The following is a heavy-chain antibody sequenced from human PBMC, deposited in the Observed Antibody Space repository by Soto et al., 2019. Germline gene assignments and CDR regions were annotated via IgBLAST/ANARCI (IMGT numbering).Heavy chain of an antibody. D-gene: IGHD2-15*01. Sequence: QVHLVQSGAEVKKPGASVKVSCKASGYTFNSYGITWVRRAPGQGLEWMGWISANNGNTNYAQKFQGRVTMTTDTSTSTAYMELGSLRCDDTAIYCCSRGGGVVVAHFDYWGQGTLVTVSS. CDR3: SRGGGVVVAHFDY. V-gene: IGHV1-18*01. CDR2: ISANNGNT. CDR1: GYTFNSYG. J-gene: IGHJ4*02.